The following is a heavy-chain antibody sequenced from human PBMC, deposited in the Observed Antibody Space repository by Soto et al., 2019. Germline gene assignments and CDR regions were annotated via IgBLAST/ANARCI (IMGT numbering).Heavy chain of an antibody. CDR3: ARGYYDSGHGYDL. D-gene: IGHD3-10*01. V-gene: IGHV5-51*07. Sequence: GESLKISCQGTGYRFSSSWIGWVHQKPGKGLEWLGNVYPSDSDVRYSPAFEGQVTISADNSINTAYLQLLNLKTADTGMYFCARGYYDSGHGYDLWGQGTQVTVSS. CDR2: VYPSDSDV. J-gene: IGHJ5*02. CDR1: GYRFSSSW.